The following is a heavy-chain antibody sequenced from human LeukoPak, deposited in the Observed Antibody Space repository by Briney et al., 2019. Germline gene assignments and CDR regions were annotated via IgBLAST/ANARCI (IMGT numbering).Heavy chain of an antibody. Sequence: GGSLRLFCAASGFTFSSYAMHWVRQAPGKGLEWVAGISYDGSNKYYADFVKGRFTISRDNSKNTLYLEMSSLRAEDTAVYYCARGPYCSSTSCYLTDYYGMDVWGQGTTVTVSS. D-gene: IGHD2-2*01. CDR1: GFTFSSYA. V-gene: IGHV3-30-3*01. CDR3: ARGPYCSSTSCYLTDYYGMDV. CDR2: ISYDGSNK. J-gene: IGHJ6*02.